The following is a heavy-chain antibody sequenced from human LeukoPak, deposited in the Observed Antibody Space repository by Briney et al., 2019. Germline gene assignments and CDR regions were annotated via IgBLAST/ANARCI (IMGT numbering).Heavy chain of an antibody. D-gene: IGHD2-2*01. J-gene: IGHJ3*02. V-gene: IGHV3-48*02. CDR1: GLTVSGHY. CDR2: ISSSSSTI. Sequence: GGSLRLSCAASGLTVSGHYMSWVRQAPGKGLEWVSYISSSSSTIYYADSVKGRFTISRDNAKNSLYLQMNSLRDEDTAVYYCARDMRGYCSSTSCPHAFDIWGQGTMVTVSS. CDR3: ARDMRGYCSSTSCPHAFDI.